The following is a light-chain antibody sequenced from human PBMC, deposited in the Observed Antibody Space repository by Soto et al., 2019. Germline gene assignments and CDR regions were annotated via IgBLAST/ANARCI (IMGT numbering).Light chain of an antibody. CDR3: LQDYDYPRT. Sequence: AIQMTQSPSSLSASVGDRVTITCRASQGIITDLGWYQQKPGKAPKLLIYAASNVHSGVPSRFSGSGAGTDCPLPIISLQPEKAATYYCLQDYDYPRTFGQGTKVEI. J-gene: IGKJ1*01. CDR1: QGIITD. CDR2: AAS. V-gene: IGKV1-6*01.